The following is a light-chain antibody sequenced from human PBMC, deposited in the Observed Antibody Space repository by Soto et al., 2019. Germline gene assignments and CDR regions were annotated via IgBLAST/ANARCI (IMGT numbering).Light chain of an antibody. Sequence: EVVLTQSPATLSLSPGDRATLSCRASESVSNYLAWYQQKPGQPPRLFIYDVSSRATGIPARFSGSGSGTVYTVTISSLELEDFAGYYGQHDSDWPFTFGPGTSVDI. CDR3: QHDSDWPFT. J-gene: IGKJ3*01. CDR1: ESVSNY. CDR2: DVS. V-gene: IGKV3-11*01.